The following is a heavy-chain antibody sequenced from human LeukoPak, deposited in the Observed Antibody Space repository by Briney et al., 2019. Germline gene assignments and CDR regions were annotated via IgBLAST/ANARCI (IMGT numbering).Heavy chain of an antibody. CDR1: GFTFSSYA. CDR3: AKDSLRVRGVIMGS. Sequence: GGSLRLSCAASGFTFSSYAMSWVRQAPGKGLEWVSAICGSGGSTYYADSVKGRFTISRDNSKNTLYLQMNSLRAEDTAVYYRAKDSLRVRGVIMGSWGQGTLVTVSS. CDR2: ICGSGGST. J-gene: IGHJ4*02. D-gene: IGHD3-10*01. V-gene: IGHV3-23*01.